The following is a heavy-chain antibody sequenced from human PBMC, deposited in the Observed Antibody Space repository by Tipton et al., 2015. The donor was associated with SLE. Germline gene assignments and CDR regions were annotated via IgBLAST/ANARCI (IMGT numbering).Heavy chain of an antibody. CDR3: ARHVGVAYYYAMDV. CDR1: GGSISSYY. J-gene: IGHJ6*02. CDR2: IYYTETT. V-gene: IGHV4-59*08. Sequence: TLSLTCTVSGGSISSYYWSWIRQPPGKGLEWIGYIYYTETTKYNPSLESRVIISVDTSKNQFSLRLSSVTAADTAMYYCARHVGVAYYYAMDVWGQGTTVVISS. D-gene: IGHD2-15*01.